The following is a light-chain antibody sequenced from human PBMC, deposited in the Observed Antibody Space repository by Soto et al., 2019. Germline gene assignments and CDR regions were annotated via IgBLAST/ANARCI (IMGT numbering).Light chain of an antibody. V-gene: IGKV3-20*01. J-gene: IGKJ2*01. CDR1: QSLTSY. Sequence: EIVMTQSPATLSVSPGETATLSCRASQSLTSYLAWYQQKPGQAPRLLIYGASTRATGIPGRFSGSASGTDFTLTISRLEPEDFAVYYCQQYGPSPMYTFGQGTNLEIK. CDR3: QQYGPSPMYT. CDR2: GAS.